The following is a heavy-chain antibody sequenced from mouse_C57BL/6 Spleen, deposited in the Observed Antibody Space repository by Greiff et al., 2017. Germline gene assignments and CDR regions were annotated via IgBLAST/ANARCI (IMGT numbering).Heavy chain of an antibody. CDR2: IDPENGDT. Sequence: EVQLQQSGAELVRPGASVKLSCTASGFNIKDDYMHWVKQRPEQGLEWIGWIDPENGDTEYASKFQGKATITADKSSSTAYMQLSSLTSEDSAVYYCARDTTEYFDVWGTGTTVTVSS. D-gene: IGHD1-1*01. J-gene: IGHJ1*03. CDR1: GFNIKDDY. V-gene: IGHV14-4*01. CDR3: ARDTTEYFDV.